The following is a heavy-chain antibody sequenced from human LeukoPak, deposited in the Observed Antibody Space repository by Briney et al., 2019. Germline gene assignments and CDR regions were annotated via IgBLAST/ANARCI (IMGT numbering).Heavy chain of an antibody. CDR2: ISGGGGST. D-gene: IGHD1-26*01. CDR1: GFTFSTYG. Sequence: PGGTLRLSCAASGFTFSTYGMSWVRQAPGKGLEWISAISGGGGSTYYADSVKGRFTISRDNSKNTLYLQMNSLRAEDTALYFCAQWSRYFDYWGQGTLVTVSS. V-gene: IGHV3-23*01. CDR3: AQWSRYFDY. J-gene: IGHJ4*02.